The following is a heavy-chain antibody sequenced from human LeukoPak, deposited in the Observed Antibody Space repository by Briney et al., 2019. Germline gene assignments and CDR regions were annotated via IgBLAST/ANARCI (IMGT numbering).Heavy chain of an antibody. Sequence: PGGPLTLSSAAYGFIFRNYAMRCVRPGPARGREWVSSLSGDGETFYADSVKGRFTLHKDDSRNTVYLQLNNLRVEDTAIYYCAKASWVSNVDAVLWGQGTLVTVSS. CDR1: GFIFRNYA. CDR3: AKASWVSNVDAVL. CDR2: LSGDGET. D-gene: IGHD3-16*01. V-gene: IGHV3-23*01. J-gene: IGHJ4*02.